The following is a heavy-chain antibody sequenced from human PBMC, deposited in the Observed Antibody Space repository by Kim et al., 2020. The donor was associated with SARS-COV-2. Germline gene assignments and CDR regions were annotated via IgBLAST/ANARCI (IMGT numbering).Heavy chain of an antibody. D-gene: IGHD2-2*01. CDR1: GGSISSSSYY. J-gene: IGHJ6*02. CDR2: IYYSGST. Sequence: SETLSLTCTVSGGSISSSSYYWGWIRQPPGKGLEWIGSIYYSGSTYYNPSLKSRVTISVDTSKNQFSLKLSSVTAADTAVYYCARRGGGYCSSTSCYAPYYYYYGMDVWGQGTTVTVSS. CDR3: ARRGGGYCSSTSCYAPYYYYYGMDV. V-gene: IGHV4-39*01.